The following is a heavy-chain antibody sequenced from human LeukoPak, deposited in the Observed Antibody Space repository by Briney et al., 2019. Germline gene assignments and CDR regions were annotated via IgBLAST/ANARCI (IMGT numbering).Heavy chain of an antibody. J-gene: IGHJ6*02. Sequence: GGSLRLSCAASGFTFDDYAMHWVRQAPGKGLEWVSTISWNSGSIAYADSVKGRFTISRDNAKSSLYLQMNSLRAEDTALYYCAKDRSLGGTYSATFSMDVWGQGTTVTVSS. V-gene: IGHV3-9*01. CDR1: GFTFDDYA. CDR2: ISWNSGSI. CDR3: AKDRSLGGTYSATFSMDV. D-gene: IGHD1-26*01.